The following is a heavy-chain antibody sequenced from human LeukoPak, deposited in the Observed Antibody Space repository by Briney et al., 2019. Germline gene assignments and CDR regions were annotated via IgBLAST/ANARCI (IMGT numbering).Heavy chain of an antibody. CDR1: GGSISSSSYY. CDR2: IYYSGST. CDR3: ARISGWYFHEWYFDL. J-gene: IGHJ2*01. Sequence: PSETLSLTCTVSGGSISSSSYYWGWIRQPPGKGLEWIGYIYYSGSTNYNPSLKSRVTISVDTSKNQFSLKLSSVTAADTAVYYCARISGWYFHEWYFDLWGRGTLVTVSS. D-gene: IGHD6-19*01. V-gene: IGHV4-61*05.